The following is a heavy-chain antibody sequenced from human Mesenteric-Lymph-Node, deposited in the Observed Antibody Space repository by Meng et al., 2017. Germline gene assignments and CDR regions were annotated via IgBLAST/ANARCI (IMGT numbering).Heavy chain of an antibody. CDR3: ARGGALQGVDY. Sequence: GGSLRLSCAASGFTFSSYAMHWVRQAPGKGLEWVAVISYDGSNKYYADSVKGRFTISRDDSKNTLYLQMNSLRAEDTAVYYCARGGALQGVDYWGQGTLVTVSS. D-gene: IGHD3-16*01. CDR1: GFTFSSYA. V-gene: IGHV3-30*04. CDR2: ISYDGSNK. J-gene: IGHJ4*02.